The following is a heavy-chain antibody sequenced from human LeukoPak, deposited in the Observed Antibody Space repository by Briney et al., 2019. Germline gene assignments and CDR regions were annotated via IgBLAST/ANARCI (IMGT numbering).Heavy chain of an antibody. CDR2: ISDDGSNK. Sequence: GGSLRLSCAASGFTFSSYAMHWVSQAPGKGLEWVAVISDDGSNKYYADSVKGRFTISRDNSKNTLYLQMNSLRAEDTAVYYCARAFDYRFDYWGQGTLVTVSS. CDR3: ARAFDYRFDY. CDR1: GFTFSSYA. V-gene: IGHV3-30-3*01. D-gene: IGHD4-11*01. J-gene: IGHJ4*02.